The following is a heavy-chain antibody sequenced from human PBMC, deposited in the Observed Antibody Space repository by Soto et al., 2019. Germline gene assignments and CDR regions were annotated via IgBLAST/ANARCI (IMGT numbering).Heavy chain of an antibody. Sequence: SVKVSCKASGGTFSSYAISWVRQAPGQGLEWMGGIIPIFGTANYAQKFQGRFTVTMDTSTSTVYMELGSLRSEDTAVYYCVRDPSSGYRSFDYWGQGTLVTVSS. D-gene: IGHD3-22*01. J-gene: IGHJ4*02. CDR3: VRDPSSGYRSFDY. CDR2: IIPIFGTA. V-gene: IGHV1-69*05. CDR1: GGTFSSYA.